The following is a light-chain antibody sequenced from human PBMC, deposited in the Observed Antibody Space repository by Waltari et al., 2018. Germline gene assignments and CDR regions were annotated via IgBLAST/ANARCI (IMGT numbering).Light chain of an antibody. J-gene: IGKJ3*01. CDR3: QQFHDLPFT. CDR2: DAS. V-gene: IGKV1-33*01. CDR1: EDISNH. Sequence: DIQMTQSPSSLSAPVGDRVTITCQASEDISNHLVWFQQKPGQAPKLLIFDASSLQPGVPSRFRGSGSGTHFTFTIISLQPEDFATFYCQQFHDLPFTFGPGTTVDIK.